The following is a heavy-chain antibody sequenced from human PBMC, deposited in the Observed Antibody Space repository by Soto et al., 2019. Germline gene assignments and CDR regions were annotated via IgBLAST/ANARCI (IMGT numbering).Heavy chain of an antibody. D-gene: IGHD3-3*01. Sequence: GPTVVNTAQALTLTGTFAAFSLRTRGVGVGWIRRPPVKSLDWLALFYLDDDKRNSTSLKTRITITKHTSKNHGVLTITKIEPVDTATYYCAHRSGSRVLEWLPLGYVMDVWGQGTTVTVSS. CDR3: AHRSGSRVLEWLPLGYVMDV. J-gene: IGHJ6*02. CDR1: AFSLRTRGVG. V-gene: IGHV2-5*02. CDR2: FYLDDDK.